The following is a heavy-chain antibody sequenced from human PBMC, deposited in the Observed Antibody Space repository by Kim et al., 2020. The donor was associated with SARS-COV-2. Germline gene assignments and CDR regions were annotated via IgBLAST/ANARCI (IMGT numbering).Heavy chain of an antibody. Sequence: NPSLKSRVTKSVDTSKNQFSRKLSSVTAADTAVYYCARGIYYYDSSGYYGWGQGTLVTVSS. V-gene: IGHV4-34*01. D-gene: IGHD3-22*01. CDR3: ARGIYYYDSSGYYG. J-gene: IGHJ4*02.